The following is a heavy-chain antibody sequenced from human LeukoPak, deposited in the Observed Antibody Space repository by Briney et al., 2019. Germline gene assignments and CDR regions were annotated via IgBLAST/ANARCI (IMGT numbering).Heavy chain of an antibody. CDR1: GGSFSGYY. Sequence: SETLSLTRAVYGGSFSGYYWSWTRQPPGKGLEWIGEVNHSGSTNYNPSLKSRVTISVGTSKNQFSLKLSSVTAADTAVYYCARGARRIAARRVYYFDYWGQGTLVTVSS. V-gene: IGHV4-34*01. J-gene: IGHJ4*02. CDR2: VNHSGST. D-gene: IGHD6-6*01. CDR3: ARGARRIAARRVYYFDY.